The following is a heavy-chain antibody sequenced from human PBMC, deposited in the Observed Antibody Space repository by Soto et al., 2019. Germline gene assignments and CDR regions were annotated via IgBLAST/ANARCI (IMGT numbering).Heavy chain of an antibody. V-gene: IGHV1-69*01. Sequence: QVQLVQSGAEVKKPGSSVKVSCKASGGTFSSYAISWVRQAPGQGLEWMGGIIPIFGTANYAQKFQGRVTITADESTSTAYMELSSLRSEDMAVYYCARDLPRGYLGTRGFDPWGQGTLVTVSS. D-gene: IGHD5-12*01. CDR2: IIPIFGTA. J-gene: IGHJ5*02. CDR1: GGTFSSYA. CDR3: ARDLPRGYLGTRGFDP.